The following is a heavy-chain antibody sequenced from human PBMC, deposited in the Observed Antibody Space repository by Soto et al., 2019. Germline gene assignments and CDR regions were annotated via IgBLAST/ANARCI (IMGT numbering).Heavy chain of an antibody. Sequence: PSETLSLTCTVSGGSISSYYWSWIRQPPGKGLEWIGYIYYSGSTNYNPSLKSRVTISVDTSKNQFSLKLSSVTAADTAVYYCARYSSSWKQDPFDYWGQGTLVTVSS. D-gene: IGHD6-13*01. J-gene: IGHJ4*02. V-gene: IGHV4-59*08. CDR2: IYYSGST. CDR3: ARYSSSWKQDPFDY. CDR1: GGSISSYY.